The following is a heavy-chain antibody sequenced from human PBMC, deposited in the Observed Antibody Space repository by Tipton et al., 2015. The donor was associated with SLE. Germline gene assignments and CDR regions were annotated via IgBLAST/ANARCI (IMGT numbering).Heavy chain of an antibody. Sequence: TLSLTCTVSGGSISSYYWSWIRQPPGKGLEWIGEINHSGRTNYNPSLKSRVTISVDTSKNQFSLKLSSVTAADTAVYYCTRKGMTNRNYAFDIWGQGTMVTVSS. CDR3: TRKGMTNRNYAFDI. D-gene: IGHD1-14*01. V-gene: IGHV4-34*01. J-gene: IGHJ3*02. CDR1: GGSISSYY. CDR2: INHSGRT.